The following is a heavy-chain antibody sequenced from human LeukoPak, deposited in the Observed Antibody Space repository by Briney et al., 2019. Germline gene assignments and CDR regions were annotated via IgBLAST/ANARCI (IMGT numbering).Heavy chain of an antibody. J-gene: IGHJ6*02. CDR2: IYSGGST. D-gene: IGHD3-10*01. CDR1: GFTVSSNY. V-gene: IGHV3-53*04. Sequence: GGSLRLSCAASGFTVSSNYMSWVRQAPGKGLEWVSVIYSGGSTYYAASGKGRFTISRHNSKNTLYLQMNSLRAEDTAVYYCARDYYGSGDVWGQGTTVTVSS. CDR3: ARDYYGSGDV.